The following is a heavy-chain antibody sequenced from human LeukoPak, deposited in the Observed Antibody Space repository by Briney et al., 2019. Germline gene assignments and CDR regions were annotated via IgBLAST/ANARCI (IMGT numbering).Heavy chain of an antibody. CDR1: GFTFSRYW. J-gene: IGHJ4*02. V-gene: IGHV3-7*03. CDR2: IKQDGSEK. D-gene: IGHD6-19*01. CDR3: AKKGDSSGWTSFDY. Sequence: GGSLRLSCAASGFTFSRYWMSWVRQAPGKGLEWVANIKQDGSEKYYVDSVKGRFTISRDNAKNSLFLQMNSLRAEDTAVYYCAKKGDSSGWTSFDYWGQGTLVTVSS.